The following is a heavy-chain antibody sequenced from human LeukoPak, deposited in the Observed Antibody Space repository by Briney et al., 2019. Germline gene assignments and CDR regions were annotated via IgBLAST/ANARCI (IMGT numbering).Heavy chain of an antibody. Sequence: MTSETLSLTCSVSGGSTSGYYWSWIRQPPGKGLEWIGNIYHSGNTYYNPSLKSRVTISVDTSKNQFSLKLSSVTAADTAVYYCARDYQGGYGDKTVDYWGQGTLVTVSS. CDR1: GGSTSGYY. D-gene: IGHD5-18*01. J-gene: IGHJ4*02. V-gene: IGHV4-59*12. CDR3: ARDYQGGYGDKTVDY. CDR2: IYHSGNT.